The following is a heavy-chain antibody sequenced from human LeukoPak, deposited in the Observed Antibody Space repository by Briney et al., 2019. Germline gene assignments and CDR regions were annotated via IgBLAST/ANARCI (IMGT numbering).Heavy chain of an antibody. J-gene: IGHJ4*02. D-gene: IGHD3-22*01. V-gene: IGHV3-15*01. CDR3: VIDDLYDRSGTREADFFDY. CDR1: GFIFTTAW. CDR2: INARAYGATT. Sequence: GGSLRLSCGASGFIFTTAWMSWVRQAPGKGPEWVARINARAYGATTDYAAPVKGIFTISKDESKNTLYLQMNSLKTDDTAVYYCVIDDLYDRSGTREADFFDYWGQGTLVTVSS.